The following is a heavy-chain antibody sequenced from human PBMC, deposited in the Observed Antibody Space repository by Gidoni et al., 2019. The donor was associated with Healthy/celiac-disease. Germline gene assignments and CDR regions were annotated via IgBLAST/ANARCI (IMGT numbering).Heavy chain of an antibody. J-gene: IGHJ4*02. CDR2: IYHSGST. Sequence: QVQLQESGPGLVKPSATLSLTGTVSGYSISRGYYWGWIRQPPGKGLEWMGSIYHSGSTYYNPSLKRRVTISVDTSKNQFSLKLGSVTAADTAVYYCARKSGSYGGYYFDYWGQGTLVTVSS. CDR3: ARKSGSYGGYYFDY. V-gene: IGHV4-38-2*02. D-gene: IGHD1-26*01. CDR1: GYSISRGYY.